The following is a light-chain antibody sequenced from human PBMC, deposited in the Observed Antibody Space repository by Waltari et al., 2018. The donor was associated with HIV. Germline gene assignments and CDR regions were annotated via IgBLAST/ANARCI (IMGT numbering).Light chain of an antibody. CDR1: QSLLHSNGYNY. J-gene: IGKJ1*01. CDR2: LGS. CDR3: MQGLQNPRT. V-gene: IGKV2-28*01. Sequence: DIVMTQSPLSLPVTPGEPASISCRSSQSLLHSNGYNYLDWYLQRPGQPSQLLIYLGSTRAPGVPDRFGGSGSGTEFTLKISRVEAEDIGVYYCMQGLQNPRTFGQGTKVEIK.